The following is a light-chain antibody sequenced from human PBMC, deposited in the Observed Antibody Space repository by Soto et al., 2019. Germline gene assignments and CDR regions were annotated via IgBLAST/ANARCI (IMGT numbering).Light chain of an antibody. CDR1: QDISSF. Sequence: IKLNQSPSFLSASVGDRGTVTCRASQDISSFLDWYHQTPGKAPTLLIYAASTLRSGVPLRFSGSGSGTEFPLTISSLQPEDFATYYCQQLYSYPLTFGGGTKV. CDR3: QQLYSYPLT. CDR2: AAS. V-gene: IGKV1-9*01. J-gene: IGKJ4*01.